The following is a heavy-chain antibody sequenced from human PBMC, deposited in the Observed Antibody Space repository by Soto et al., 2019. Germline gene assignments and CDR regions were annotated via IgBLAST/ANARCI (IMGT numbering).Heavy chain of an antibody. D-gene: IGHD2-15*01. CDR2: IYYSGLT. CDR3: VRTPTSPRRFDS. CDR1: GGSVSSGRYY. Sequence: SETLSLTCTVSGGSVSSGRYYWSWIRQPPGKGLEWIGYIYYSGLTNYSPSLKSRVAISIDTSKNQFSLILSSVTAADTAVYYCVRTPTSPRRFDSWGQGTLVTVSS. J-gene: IGHJ5*01. V-gene: IGHV4-61*01.